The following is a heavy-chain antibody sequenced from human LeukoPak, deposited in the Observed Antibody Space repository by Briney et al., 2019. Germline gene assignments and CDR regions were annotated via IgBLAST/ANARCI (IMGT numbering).Heavy chain of an antibody. CDR3: ARDHDYVGVFDY. V-gene: IGHV3-30*04. CDR1: GFTFSSYA. Sequence: GSLRLSCTASGFTFSSYAMHWVRQAPGKGLEWVAVISYDGSNKYYADSVKGRFTISRDNSKNTLYLQMNSLRAEDTAVYYCARDHDYVGVFDYWGQGTLVTVSS. D-gene: IGHD4-17*01. J-gene: IGHJ4*02. CDR2: ISYDGSNK.